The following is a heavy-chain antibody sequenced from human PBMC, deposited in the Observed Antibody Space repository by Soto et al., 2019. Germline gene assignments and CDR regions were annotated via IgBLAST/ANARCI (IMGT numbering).Heavy chain of an antibody. D-gene: IGHD3-22*01. Sequence: PGGSLRLSCAASGFPFSSYWMSWVRQAPGKGLEWVANIKPDGSEKYYVDSVKGRFTISRDNAKTSLYLQMNSLRAEDTALYFCVRGGYFFNDWGQGTLVTVYS. J-gene: IGHJ4*02. CDR3: VRGGYFFND. V-gene: IGHV3-7*01. CDR2: IKPDGSEK. CDR1: GFPFSSYW.